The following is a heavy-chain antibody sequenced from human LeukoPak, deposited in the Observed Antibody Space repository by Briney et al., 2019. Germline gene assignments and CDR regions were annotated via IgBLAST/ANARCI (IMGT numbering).Heavy chain of an antibody. V-gene: IGHV3-30*18. J-gene: IGHJ3*02. CDR3: AKARYCSSTSCRAPSAFDI. D-gene: IGHD2-2*01. CDR2: ISYDGSNK. Sequence: GRSLRLSCAASGFTFSSYGMHWVRQAPGKGLEWVAVISYDGSNKYYADSVKGRFTISRDNSKNTLYLQMNSLRAEDTAVYYCAKARYCSSTSCRAPSAFDIWGQGTMVTVSP. CDR1: GFTFSSYG.